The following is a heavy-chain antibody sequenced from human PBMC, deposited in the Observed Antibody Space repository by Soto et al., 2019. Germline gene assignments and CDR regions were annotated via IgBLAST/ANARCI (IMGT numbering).Heavy chain of an antibody. CDR1: GGTFSSYA. D-gene: IGHD3-3*01. J-gene: IGHJ6*02. Sequence: SVKVSCKASGGTFSSYAFSWVRQAPGQGLEWMGGIIPIFGTANYAQKFQGRVTITADESTSTAYMELSSLRSEDTAVYYCASLEFGVVITHYYYYGMDVWGQGTTVIVSS. CDR3: ASLEFGVVITHYYYYGMDV. CDR2: IIPIFGTA. V-gene: IGHV1-69*13.